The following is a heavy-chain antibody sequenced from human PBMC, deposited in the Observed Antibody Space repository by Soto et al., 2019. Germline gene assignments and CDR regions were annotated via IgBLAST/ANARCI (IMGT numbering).Heavy chain of an antibody. CDR2: IYWDDAK. CDR3: AHRVLRTVFGLVTTTAIYFDF. Sequence: QITLNESGPTLVKPRQTLTLTCTFSGFSLTTSGVGVGWIRQSPGKAPEWLALIYWDDAKRYSPSLKSRLTITTDTSKNQVVLTMADLDPADTATYYCAHRVLRTVFGLVTTTAIYFDFWGQGTPVAVRS. J-gene: IGHJ4*02. V-gene: IGHV2-5*02. D-gene: IGHD3-3*01. CDR1: GFSLTTSGVG.